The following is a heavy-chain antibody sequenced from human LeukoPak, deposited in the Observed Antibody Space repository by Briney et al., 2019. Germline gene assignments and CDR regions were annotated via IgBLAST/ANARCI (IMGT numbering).Heavy chain of an antibody. J-gene: IGHJ4*02. D-gene: IGHD1-14*01. CDR1: GESFSGYY. CDR2: INHSGST. CDR3: ARRRPYRRETTFDY. Sequence: SETLSLTCAVYGESFSGYYWSWIRQPPGKGLEWIGEINHSGSTNYNPSLKSRVTISVDTSKNQFSLKLSSVTAADTAVHYCARRRPYRRETTFDYWGQGTLVTVSS. V-gene: IGHV4-34*01.